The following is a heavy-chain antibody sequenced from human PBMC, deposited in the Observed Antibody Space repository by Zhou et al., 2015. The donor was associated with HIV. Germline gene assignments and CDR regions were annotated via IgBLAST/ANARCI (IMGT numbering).Heavy chain of an antibody. CDR2: IVVGSGNT. D-gene: IGHD1-26*01. Sequence: QMQLVQSGPEVKKPGTSVKVSCKASGFTFTSSAVQWVRQARGQRLEWIGWIVVGSGNTNYAQKFQERVTITRDMSTSTAYMELSSLRSEDTAVYYCAATYSGSYFDAFDIWGQGTMVTVSS. V-gene: IGHV1-58*01. CDR3: AATYSGSYFDAFDI. J-gene: IGHJ3*02. CDR1: GFTFTSSA.